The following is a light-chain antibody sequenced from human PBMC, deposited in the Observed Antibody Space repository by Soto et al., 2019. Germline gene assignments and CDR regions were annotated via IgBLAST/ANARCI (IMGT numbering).Light chain of an antibody. CDR3: QHYGSSRT. Sequence: EILLTQSPATLPVSPGERATLSCRASQSVGSNLAWFQQKPGQAPRLLIYGSSTRATGVPERFSGSGSGTDFTLTISRLEPEDFAVYYCQHYGSSRTFGQGTKVDIK. CDR2: GSS. CDR1: QSVGSN. J-gene: IGKJ1*01. V-gene: IGKV3-20*01.